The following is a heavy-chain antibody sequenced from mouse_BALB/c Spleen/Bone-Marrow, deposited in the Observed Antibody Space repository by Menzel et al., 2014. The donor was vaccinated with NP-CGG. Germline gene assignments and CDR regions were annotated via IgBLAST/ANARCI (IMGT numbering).Heavy chain of an antibody. CDR1: GYTFTSYY. CDR3: ARQAMDY. Sequence: QVQLQQSGPQLVKPGASVKMSCKASGYTFTSYYIHWVKQRPGQGLEWIGWIYPGDGSTKYNEKFKGKTTLTADKSSSTAYMLLSSLTSEDSAIYFCARQAMDYWGQGTSVTVSS. CDR2: IYPGDGST. J-gene: IGHJ4*01. V-gene: IGHV1S56*01.